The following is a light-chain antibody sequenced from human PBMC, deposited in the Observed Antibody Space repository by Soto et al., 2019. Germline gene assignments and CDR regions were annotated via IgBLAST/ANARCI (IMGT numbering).Light chain of an antibody. Sequence: QSVLTQPPSVSAAPRQRVTISCSGSNSNIGNNAVNWYQQVPGRAPKLLIHFDDRVPSGISYRFSGSKSGTSASLAISELQSEDEADYYCAAWDDSLKGPVLGGGTKLTVL. CDR1: NSNIGNNA. V-gene: IGLV1-36*01. J-gene: IGLJ3*02. CDR2: FDD. CDR3: AAWDDSLKGPV.